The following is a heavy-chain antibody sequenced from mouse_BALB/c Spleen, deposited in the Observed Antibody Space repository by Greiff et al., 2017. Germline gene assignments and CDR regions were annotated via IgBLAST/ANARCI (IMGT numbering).Heavy chain of an antibody. J-gene: IGHJ1*01. Sequence: EVKLVESGGGLVQPGGSRKLSCAASGFTFSSFGMHWVRQAPEKGLEWVAYISSGSSTIYYADTVKGRFTISRDNPKNTLFLQMTSLRSEDTAMYYCARGNGNYGWYFDVWGAGTTVTVSS. CDR2: ISSGSSTI. D-gene: IGHD2-1*01. CDR1: GFTFSSFG. V-gene: IGHV5-17*02. CDR3: ARGNGNYGWYFDV.